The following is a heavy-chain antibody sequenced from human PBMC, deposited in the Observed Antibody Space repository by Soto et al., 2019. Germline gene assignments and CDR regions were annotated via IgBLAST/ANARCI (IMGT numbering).Heavy chain of an antibody. V-gene: IGHV3-33*01. CDR2: IWYDGSNK. CDR1: GFTFSSYG. CDR3: ARDYDSSGFCSWYFDL. J-gene: IGHJ2*01. D-gene: IGHD3-22*01. Sequence: QVQLVESGGGVVQPGRSLRLSCAASGFTFSSYGMHWVRQAPGKGLEWVAVIWYDGSNKYYADSVKGRFTISRDNSKNNLYLQMNSLRAEATAVYYCARDYDSSGFCSWYFDLWGRGTLVTVSS.